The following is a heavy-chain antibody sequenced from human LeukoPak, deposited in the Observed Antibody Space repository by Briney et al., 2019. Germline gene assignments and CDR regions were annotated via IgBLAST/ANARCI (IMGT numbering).Heavy chain of an antibody. V-gene: IGHV4-34*01. J-gene: IGHJ4*02. D-gene: IGHD1-1*01. Sequence: SETLSLTCAVYGGSLNGHYWSWIRQPPGKGLEWIGEGSESGGTKFNPSLKSRVTISVDRSKNQFSLKLSSVTAADTAVYYCARDATLQPFDYWGQGTLVTVSS. CDR3: ARDATLQPFDY. CDR2: GSESGGT. CDR1: GGSLNGHY.